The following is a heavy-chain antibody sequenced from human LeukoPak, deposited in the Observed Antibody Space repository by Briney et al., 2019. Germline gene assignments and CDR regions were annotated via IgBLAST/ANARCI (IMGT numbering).Heavy chain of an antibody. Sequence: SETLSLTCTVSGGSISSYYWSWIRQPPGKGLEWIGYIYYSGSTNYNPSLKSRVTISVDMSKNQFSLKLSSVTAEDTAVYYCARTTEGGYTYDYFYYYYMDVWGKGTTVTISS. D-gene: IGHD5-18*01. V-gene: IGHV4-59*01. CDR3: ARTTEGGYTYDYFYYYYMDV. CDR1: GGSISSYY. CDR2: IYYSGST. J-gene: IGHJ6*03.